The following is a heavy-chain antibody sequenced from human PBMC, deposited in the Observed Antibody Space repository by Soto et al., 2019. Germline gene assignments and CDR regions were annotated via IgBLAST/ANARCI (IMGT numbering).Heavy chain of an antibody. J-gene: IGHJ4*02. V-gene: IGHV3-30*18. CDR3: AKDPYYYDSSGFLVF. CDR1: GFTFSSYG. D-gene: IGHD3-22*01. CDR2: ISYDGSNR. Sequence: PGGSLRLSCAASGFTFSSYGMHWVRQAPGKGLEWVAVISYDGSNRYYADSVKGRFTISRDNSKNTLYLQMNSLRAEDTAVYYCAKDPYYYDSSGFLVFGGQGTLVTVSS.